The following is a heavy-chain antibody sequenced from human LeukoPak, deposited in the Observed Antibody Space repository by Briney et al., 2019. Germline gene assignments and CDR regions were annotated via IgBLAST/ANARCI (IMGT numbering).Heavy chain of an antibody. J-gene: IGHJ6*03. CDR2: IYYSGST. CDR1: GGSISSHD. V-gene: IGHV4-59*11. D-gene: IGHD3-3*01. Sequence: SETLSLTCTVSGGSISSHDWSWIRQPPGKGLEWVGYIYYSGSTNYNPSLKRRVIISEDTSKNQFSLKLSSVTAADTAVYYCAGRTTAYYDFWSGYWDYYYYYYMDVWGKGTTVTVSS. CDR3: AGRTTAYYDFWSGYWDYYYYYYMDV.